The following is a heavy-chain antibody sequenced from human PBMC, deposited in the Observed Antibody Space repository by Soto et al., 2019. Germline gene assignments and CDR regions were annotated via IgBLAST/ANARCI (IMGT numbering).Heavy chain of an antibody. V-gene: IGHV4-59*01. J-gene: IGHJ5*02. Sequence: SETLSLTCTVSGGSISSYYWSWIRQPPGKGLEWIGYIYYSGSTNYNPSLKSRVTISVDTSKNQFSLKLSSVTAADTAVYYCARMFYDYGDYHGFDPWGQGTLVTVSS. D-gene: IGHD4-17*01. CDR3: ARMFYDYGDYHGFDP. CDR2: IYYSGST. CDR1: GGSISSYY.